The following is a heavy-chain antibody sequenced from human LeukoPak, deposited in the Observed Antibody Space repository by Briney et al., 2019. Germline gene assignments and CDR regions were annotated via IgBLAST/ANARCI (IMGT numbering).Heavy chain of an antibody. Sequence: PGGSQRLSCAASGFTFSSYAISWVRQAPGKGLEWVSAISGSGGSTYYADSVKGRFTISRDNSKNTLYLQMNSLRAEDTAVYYCAKSVAGGMDVWGQGTTVTVSS. CDR2: ISGSGGST. V-gene: IGHV3-23*01. CDR1: GFTFSSYA. J-gene: IGHJ6*02. CDR3: AKSVAGGMDV.